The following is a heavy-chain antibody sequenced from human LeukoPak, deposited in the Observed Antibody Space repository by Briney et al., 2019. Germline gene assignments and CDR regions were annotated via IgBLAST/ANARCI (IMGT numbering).Heavy chain of an antibody. V-gene: IGHV1-24*01. J-gene: IGHJ3*02. CDR3: ATGSPIPSIAVAGTVAFDI. CDR1: GYTLTELS. Sequence: ASVKVSCKVSGYTLTELSMHWVRQAPGKGLEWMGGFDPEDGETIYAQKFQGRVTMTEDTSTDTAYMELSSLRSEDTAVYYCATGSPIPSIAVAGTVAFDIWGQGTMVTVSS. CDR2: FDPEDGET. D-gene: IGHD6-19*01.